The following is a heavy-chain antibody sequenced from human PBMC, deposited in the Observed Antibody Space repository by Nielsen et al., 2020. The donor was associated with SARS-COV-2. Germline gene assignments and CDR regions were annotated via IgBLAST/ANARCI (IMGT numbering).Heavy chain of an antibody. V-gene: IGHV3-9*01. CDR3: ARDYGITFGGVINPWYFDL. D-gene: IGHD3-16*02. J-gene: IGHJ2*01. CDR1: GFTFDDYA. CDR2: ISWNSGSI. Sequence: SLKISCAASGFTFDDYAMHWVRQAPGKGLEWVSGISWNSGSIGYADSVKGRFTISRDNAKNSLYLQMNSLRAEDTAVYYCARDYGITFGGVINPWYFDLWGRGTLVTVSS.